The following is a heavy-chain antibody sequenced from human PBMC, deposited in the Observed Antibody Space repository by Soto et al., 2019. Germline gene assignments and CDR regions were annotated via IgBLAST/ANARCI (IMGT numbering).Heavy chain of an antibody. V-gene: IGHV5-51*01. CDR2: IYPGDSEA. J-gene: IGHJ4*02. CDR1: GYRFTSFW. Sequence: GESLKISCTASGYRFTSFWIGWVRQMPGKGLEWMGIIYPGDSEARYGPSFQGHVTISADESIDTAYLQWNNLKASDSAIYFCARNGYSSSGYTDFWGQGTLVTVSS. D-gene: IGHD3-22*01. CDR3: ARNGYSSSGYTDF.